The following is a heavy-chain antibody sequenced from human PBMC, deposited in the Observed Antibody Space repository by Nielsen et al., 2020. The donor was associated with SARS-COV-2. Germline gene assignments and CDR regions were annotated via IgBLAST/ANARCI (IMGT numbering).Heavy chain of an antibody. CDR3: ATLIAAPGYGMDV. J-gene: IGHJ6*02. CDR1: GFTFDDYA. V-gene: IGHV3-9*01. D-gene: IGHD6-13*01. Sequence: GGSLRLSCAASGFTFDDYAMHWVRQAPGKGLEWVSGISWNSGSIGYADSVKGRFTISRDNAKNSLYLQMNSLRVEDTALYYCATLIAAPGYGMDVWGQGTTVTVSS. CDR2: ISWNSGSI.